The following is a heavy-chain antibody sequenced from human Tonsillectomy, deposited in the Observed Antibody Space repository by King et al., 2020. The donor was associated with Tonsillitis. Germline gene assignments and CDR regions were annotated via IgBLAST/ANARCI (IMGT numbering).Heavy chain of an antibody. D-gene: IGHD3-10*01. J-gene: IGHJ3*02. CDR2: INSDGSST. CDR3: ARAGKYYGADI. CDR1: GFTFNNYW. V-gene: IGHV3-74*01. Sequence: VQLVESGGGLVQPGGSLRLSCAAAGFTFNNYWMHWVRQAPGKGLLWVSRINSDGSSTNYADSVKGRFTISRDNAKNTLYLQMNSLRAEDTAVYYCARAGKYYGADIWGQGTMVTVSS.